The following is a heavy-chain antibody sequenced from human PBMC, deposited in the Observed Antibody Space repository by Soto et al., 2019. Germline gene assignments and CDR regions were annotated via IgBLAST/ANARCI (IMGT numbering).Heavy chain of an antibody. D-gene: IGHD2-21*01. CDR2: IWYDGSNK. Sequence: QVQLVESGGGVVQPGRSLRLSCAASGFTFSSYGMHWVRQAPGKGLEWVAVIWYDGSNKYYVDAVKGRFTISRDNSKNTLYLKMNSLSAGDTAVYYCARGDDFDSWGQGTVVNVSS. CDR3: ARGDDFDS. J-gene: IGHJ4*02. CDR1: GFTFSSYG. V-gene: IGHV3-33*01.